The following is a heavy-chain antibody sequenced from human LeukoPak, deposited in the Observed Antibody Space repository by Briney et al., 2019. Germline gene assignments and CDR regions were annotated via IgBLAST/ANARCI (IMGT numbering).Heavy chain of an antibody. CDR2: ISDSGGRT. CDR3: AKRGVVIRVILVGFHREAYYFDS. V-gene: IGHV3-23*01. D-gene: IGHD3-22*01. Sequence: GGSLRLSCAVSGITLSNYGMSWVRQAPGKGLEWVAGISDSGGRTNYADSVKGRFTISRDNPKNTLYLQMNSLRAEDTAVYLCAKRGVVIRVILVGFHREAYYFDSWGQGALVTVCS. J-gene: IGHJ4*02. CDR1: GITLSNYG.